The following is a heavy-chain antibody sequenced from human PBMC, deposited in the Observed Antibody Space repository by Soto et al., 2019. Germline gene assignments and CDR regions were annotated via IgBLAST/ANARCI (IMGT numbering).Heavy chain of an antibody. V-gene: IGHV1-46*01. CDR3: ARTLAAGDV. CDR1: GYTFTSYY. Sequence: ASVKVSCKASGYTFTSYYVHWVRQAPGQGLEWMGIINPSGGSTNYAQKFQGRVTLTRDTSTSTVYMEVSSLKSEDTAIYYCARTLAAGDVWGQGTLVTVSS. D-gene: IGHD6-13*01. CDR2: INPSGGST. J-gene: IGHJ4*02.